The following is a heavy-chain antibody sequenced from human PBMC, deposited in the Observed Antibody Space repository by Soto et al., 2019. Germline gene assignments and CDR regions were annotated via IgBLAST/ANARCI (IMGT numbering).Heavy chain of an antibody. Sequence: SETLSLTCAVYGGSFSGYYWSWIRQPPGKGLEWIGEINHSGSTNYNPSLKSRVTISVDTSKNQFSLKLSSVTAADTAVYYCARGGKSTRSDYSNSDYYYYYMDVWGKGTTVTVSS. CDR2: INHSGST. CDR3: ARGGKSTRSDYSNSDYYYYYMDV. D-gene: IGHD4-4*01. CDR1: GGSFSGYY. J-gene: IGHJ6*03. V-gene: IGHV4-34*01.